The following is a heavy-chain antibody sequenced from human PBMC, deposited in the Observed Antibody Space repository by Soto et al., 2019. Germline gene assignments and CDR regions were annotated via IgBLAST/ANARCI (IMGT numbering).Heavy chain of an antibody. D-gene: IGHD3-22*01. CDR2: IIPIFGTA. CDR3: ARDRGDYYDSSGYYNFDY. CDR1: GGTFSRHA. J-gene: IGHJ4*02. Sequence: QVQLVQSGAEVRKPGSSVKVSCKASGGTFSRHAISWVRQAPGQGLEWMGGIIPIFGTANYAQKFQGRVTITADESTSTAYMELSSLRSEDTAMYYCARDRGDYYDSSGYYNFDYWGQGTLVTVSS. V-gene: IGHV1-69*01.